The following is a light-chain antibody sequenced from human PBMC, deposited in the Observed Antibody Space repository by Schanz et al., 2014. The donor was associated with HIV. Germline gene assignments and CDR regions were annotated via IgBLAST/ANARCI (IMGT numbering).Light chain of an antibody. CDR2: AVS. Sequence: IQMTQSPSSLSASVGDRVTITCRASQGIRNDLGWYQQKPGKAPKLLIYAVSSLQSGVPSRFSGSGSGTDFTLTISSLQPEDFAVYYCLAVGTFGQGTKVEIK. J-gene: IGKJ1*01. CDR1: QGIRND. V-gene: IGKV1-6*01. CDR3: LAVGT.